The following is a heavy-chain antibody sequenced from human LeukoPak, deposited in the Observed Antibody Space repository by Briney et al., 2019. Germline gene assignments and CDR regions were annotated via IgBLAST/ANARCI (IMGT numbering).Heavy chain of an antibody. D-gene: IGHD1-14*01. V-gene: IGHV4-30-2*01. Sequence: SQTLSLTCAVSGGSISSGGYSWSWIRQPPGKGLEWIGYIYHSGSTYYNPSLKSRVTISVDRSKNQFSLKLSSVTAADTAVYYCARAGEPVDYFDYWGQGTLVTVSS. CDR1: GGSISSGGYS. CDR3: ARAGEPVDYFDY. CDR2: IYHSGST. J-gene: IGHJ4*02.